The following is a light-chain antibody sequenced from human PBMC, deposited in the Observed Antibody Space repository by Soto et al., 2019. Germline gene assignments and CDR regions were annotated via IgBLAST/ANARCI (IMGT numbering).Light chain of an antibody. J-gene: IGKJ2*01. CDR3: QQYNDSFPYT. CDR1: QSISTW. CDR2: KAS. V-gene: IGKV1-5*03. Sequence: DIQMTQSPSTMSASVGDRVTITCRASQSISTWLAWYQQKPGTAPKLLIYKASTLESGVPSRFSGSRSGTEFTLTVSSLHPDDFATYYCQQYNDSFPYTFVQGTKLEIK.